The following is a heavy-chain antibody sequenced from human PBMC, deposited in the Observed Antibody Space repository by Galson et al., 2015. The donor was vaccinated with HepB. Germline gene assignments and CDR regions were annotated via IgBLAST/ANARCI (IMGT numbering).Heavy chain of an antibody. CDR1: GFTFSSYW. CDR3: ARDHGTPLYYYYYYGMDV. Sequence: SLRLSCAASGFTFSSYWMSLVRQAPGKGLEWVANIKQDGSEKYYVDSVKGRFTISRDNAKNSLYLKMNSLRAEDTAVYYCARDHGTPLYYYYYYGMDVWGQGTTVTVSS. CDR2: IKQDGSEK. V-gene: IGHV3-7*03. J-gene: IGHJ6*02. D-gene: IGHD1-1*01.